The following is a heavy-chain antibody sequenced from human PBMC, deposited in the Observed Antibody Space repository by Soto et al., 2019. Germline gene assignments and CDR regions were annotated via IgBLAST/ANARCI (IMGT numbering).Heavy chain of an antibody. CDR1: GFTFSSYL. J-gene: IGHJ4*02. D-gene: IGHD6-19*01. V-gene: IGHV3-7*01. CDR2: IKQDGSEK. Sequence: PGGSLRLSCAASGFTFSSYLMSWVRQAPGKGLEWVANIKQDGSEKYYVDSVKGRFTISRDNAKNSLYLQMNSLRAEDTAVYYCASGGIAVAGHDGYWGQGTLVTVSS. CDR3: ASGGIAVAGHDGY.